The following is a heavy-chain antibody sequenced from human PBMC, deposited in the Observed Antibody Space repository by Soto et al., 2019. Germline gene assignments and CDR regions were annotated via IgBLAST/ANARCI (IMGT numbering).Heavy chain of an antibody. CDR3: ARGRVVRGVDNWFDP. CDR1: GYTFTSYA. J-gene: IGHJ5*02. V-gene: IGHV1-3*01. Sequence: ASVKVSCKASGYTFTSYAMHWVRQAPGQRLEWMGWINAGNGNTKYSQKFQGRVTITRDTSASTAYMELSSLRSEDTAVYYCARGRVVRGVDNWFDPWGQGTLVTVSS. D-gene: IGHD3-10*01. CDR2: INAGNGNT.